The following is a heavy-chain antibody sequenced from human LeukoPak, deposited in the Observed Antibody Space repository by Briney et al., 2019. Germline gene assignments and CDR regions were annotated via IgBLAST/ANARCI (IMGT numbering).Heavy chain of an antibody. CDR2: ITAIFRTT. D-gene: IGHD3-22*01. V-gene: IGHV1-69*13. J-gene: IGHJ4*02. CDR3: ARHSGYHSTMYLDY. CDR1: GGTFSSYA. Sequence: SVKVSCKASGGTFSSYAISWVRQAPGQGLEWMGGITAIFRTTNYAQKFQGRVTITADESMSTVYMELSSLRSEDTAVYYCARHSGYHSTMYLDYWGQGTLVTVSS.